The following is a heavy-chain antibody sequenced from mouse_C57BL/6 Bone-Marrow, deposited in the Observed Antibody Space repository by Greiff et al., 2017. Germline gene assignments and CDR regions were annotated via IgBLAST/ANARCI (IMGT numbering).Heavy chain of an antibody. CDR1: GFTFSSYA. D-gene: IGHD1-1*01. CDR3: TRADYCGSSPFDY. Sequence: EVQLVESGEGLVKPGGSLKLSCAASGFTFSSYAMSWVRQTPEKRLEWVAYISSGGDYIDYADTVKGRFTISRDNARNTLYLQMSSLKSEDTAMYYCTRADYCGSSPFDYWGQGTTLTVSS. V-gene: IGHV5-9-1*02. J-gene: IGHJ2*01. CDR2: ISSGGDYI.